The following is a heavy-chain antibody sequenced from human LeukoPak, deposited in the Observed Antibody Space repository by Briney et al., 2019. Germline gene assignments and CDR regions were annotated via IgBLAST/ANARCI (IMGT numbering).Heavy chain of an antibody. CDR2: IKHDGSET. CDR3: ARDLFRSNDY. Sequence: GGSLRLSCAASGFTFSSNWMTWVRQAPGKGLEWVANIKHDGSETYYVDSVKGRFTISRDNAKNSLYPEMNSLRAEDTAVYYCARDLFRSNDYWGQGTLVNVSS. J-gene: IGHJ4*02. V-gene: IGHV3-7*03. D-gene: IGHD4-11*01. CDR1: GFTFSSNW.